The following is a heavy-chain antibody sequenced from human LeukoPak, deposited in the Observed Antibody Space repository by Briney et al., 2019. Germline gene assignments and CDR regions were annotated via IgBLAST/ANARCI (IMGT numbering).Heavy chain of an antibody. V-gene: IGHV3-49*03. D-gene: IGHD3-22*01. Sequence: GGSLRLSCAASGFTFSSYAMSWFRQAPGKGLEWVGFIRSKAYGGTTEYAASVKGRFTISRDDSKSIAYLQMNSLKTEDTAVYYCTRDQVGYYDSSGYYDRDYYGMDVWGQGTTVTVSS. CDR1: GFTFSSYA. CDR2: IRSKAYGGTT. J-gene: IGHJ6*02. CDR3: TRDQVGYYDSSGYYDRDYYGMDV.